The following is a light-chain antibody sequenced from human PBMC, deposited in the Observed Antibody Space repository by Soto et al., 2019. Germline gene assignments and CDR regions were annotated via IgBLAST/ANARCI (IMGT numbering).Light chain of an antibody. V-gene: IGLV2-11*01. J-gene: IGLJ3*02. CDR1: SSDVGGYNY. Sequence: QSALTQPRSVSGSPGQSVTISCTGTSSDVGGYNYVSWYQHHPGKAPKFMIYDVSKRPSGVPDRFSGSKSGNTASLTISGLQAEDEADYYCFSYAGSYTWVFGGGTKLTVL. CDR3: FSYAGSYTWV. CDR2: DVS.